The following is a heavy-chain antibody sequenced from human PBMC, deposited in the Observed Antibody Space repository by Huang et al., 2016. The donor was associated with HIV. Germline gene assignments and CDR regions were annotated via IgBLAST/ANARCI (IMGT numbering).Heavy chain of an antibody. CDR2: IIPIFGTP. D-gene: IGHD3-3*01. V-gene: IGHV1-69*13. CDR3: ARGAPDLDSHLDH. J-gene: IGHJ4*02. CDR1: GGTFNNA. Sequence: QVQLVQSGAEVKKPGSSVKVSCKVSGGTFNNAISWVRQAPGKGLEWMGGIIPIFGTPSYARKFQGRVTITADESTSIAHMELGSLRSEDTAVYYCARGAPDLDSHLDHWGQGTLVTVSS.